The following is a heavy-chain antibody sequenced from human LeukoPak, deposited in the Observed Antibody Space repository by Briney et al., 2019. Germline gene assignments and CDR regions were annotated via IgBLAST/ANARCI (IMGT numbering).Heavy chain of an antibody. Sequence: GGSLRLSCAASGFTFSSYGMHWVRQAPGKGLEWVAVISYDGSNKYYADSAKGRFTISRDNSKNTLYLQMNSLRAEDTAVYYCAKDYDSSGYGSLTYYFDYWGQGTLVTVSS. CDR1: GFTFSSYG. CDR3: AKDYDSSGYGSLTYYFDY. J-gene: IGHJ4*02. V-gene: IGHV3-30*18. CDR2: ISYDGSNK. D-gene: IGHD3-22*01.